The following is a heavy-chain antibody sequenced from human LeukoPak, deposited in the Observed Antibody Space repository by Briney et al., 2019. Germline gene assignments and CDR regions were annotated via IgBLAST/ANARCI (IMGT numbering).Heavy chain of an antibody. V-gene: IGHV3-33*08. Sequence: PGGSLRLSCAASGFTFSDYSMNWLRQAPGKGLEWVAFIWYDGSNKYYADSVKGRFTISRDNSKNTLYLQMNSLRAEDTAVYYCARDGTLTAGPFDPWGRGTLVTVSS. CDR3: ARDGTLTAGPFDP. J-gene: IGHJ5*02. D-gene: IGHD1-14*01. CDR2: IWYDGSNK. CDR1: GFTFSDYS.